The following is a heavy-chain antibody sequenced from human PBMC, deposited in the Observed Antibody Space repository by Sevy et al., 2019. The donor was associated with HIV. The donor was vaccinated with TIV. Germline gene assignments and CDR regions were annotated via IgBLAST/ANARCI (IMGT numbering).Heavy chain of an antibody. D-gene: IGHD2-2*01. CDR1: RFTFSNAW. CDR3: TTRDIVVVPAATPFDC. Sequence: GGSLRLSCAASRFTFSNAWMSWVRQAPGKGLEWVGRIKSKTDGGTTDYAAPVKGRFTISRDDSKNTLYLQMNSLKTEDTAVYYCTTRDIVVVPAATPFDCWGQGTLVTVSS. CDR2: IKSKTDGGTT. J-gene: IGHJ4*02. V-gene: IGHV3-15*01.